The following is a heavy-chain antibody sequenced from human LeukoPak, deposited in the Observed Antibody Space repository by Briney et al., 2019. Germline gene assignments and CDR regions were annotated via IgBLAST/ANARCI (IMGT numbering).Heavy chain of an antibody. CDR1: GGSIRNNTYN. J-gene: IGHJ4*02. D-gene: IGHD2-2*01. Sequence: PSETLSLTCIVSGGSIRNNTYNWGWIRQPPGKGLEWIGSISYSGSSYYNPSLKSRVTISVDTSNNQFSLKLSSVTAADTAVYYCARPVWCSATTCTGPFDYWGQGTLVTVSS. V-gene: IGHV4-39*01. CDR2: ISYSGSS. CDR3: ARPVWCSATTCTGPFDY.